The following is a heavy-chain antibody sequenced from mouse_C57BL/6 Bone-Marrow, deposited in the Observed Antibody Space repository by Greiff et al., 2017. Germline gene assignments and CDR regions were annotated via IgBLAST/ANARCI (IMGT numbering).Heavy chain of an antibody. V-gene: IGHV1-5*01. D-gene: IGHD4-1*01. J-gene: IGHJ3*01. CDR2: IYPGNSDT. CDR1: GYTFTSYW. CDR3: THMETGTSRAY. Sequence: VQLQQSGTVLARPGASVKMSCKTSGYTFTSYWMHWVKQRPGQGLEWIGAIYPGNSDTSYNQKFKGKAKLTAVTSASTAYMELSSLTNEDSAVYYCTHMETGTSRAYWGQGTLVTVSA.